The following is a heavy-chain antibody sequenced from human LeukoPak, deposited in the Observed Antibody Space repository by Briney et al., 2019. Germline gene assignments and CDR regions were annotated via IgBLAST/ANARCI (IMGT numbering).Heavy chain of an antibody. D-gene: IGHD1-14*01. J-gene: IGHJ4*02. CDR2: ISSSSSYI. CDR3: ARDSTRIFDY. V-gene: IGHV3-21*01. CDR1: GFTFSSYA. Sequence: GGSLRLSCAASGFTFSSYAMHWVRQAPGKGLEWVSSISSSSSYIYYADSVKGRFTISRDNAKNSLYLQMNSLRAEDTAVYYCARDSTRIFDYWGQGTLVTVSS.